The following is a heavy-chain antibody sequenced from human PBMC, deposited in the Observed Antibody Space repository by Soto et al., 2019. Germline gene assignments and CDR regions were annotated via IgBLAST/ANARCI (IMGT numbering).Heavy chain of an antibody. CDR1: GYTFTSYA. CDR3: ARERGTYSGYDYAAFDI. J-gene: IGHJ3*02. D-gene: IGHD5-12*01. CDR2: INAGNGNT. Sequence: QVQLVQSGAEVKKPGASVKVSCKASGYTFTSYAMHWVRQAPGQRLEWMGWINAGNGNTKYSQKFQGRVTITRDTSASTAYMERSSLRSEDTAVYYCARERGTYSGYDYAAFDIWGQGTMVTVSS. V-gene: IGHV1-3*01.